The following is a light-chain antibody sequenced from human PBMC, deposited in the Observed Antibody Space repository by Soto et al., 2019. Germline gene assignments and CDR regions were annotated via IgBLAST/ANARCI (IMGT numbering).Light chain of an antibody. V-gene: IGKV3-15*01. CDR1: QSVNTN. CDR2: GAF. CDR3: QQYDTWPWT. Sequence: DIVMTQSPAALSVSPGEGATLSCRASQSVNTNLAWYQQKPGQAPRLLIFGAFTRAPGITARFSGSGSGTEFTLSISSPQSEDSAIYYCQQYDTWPWTFGQGNKVEIK. J-gene: IGKJ1*01.